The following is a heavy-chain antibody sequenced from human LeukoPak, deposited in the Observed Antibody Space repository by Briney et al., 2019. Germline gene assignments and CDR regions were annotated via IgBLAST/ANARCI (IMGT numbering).Heavy chain of an antibody. J-gene: IGHJ4*02. CDR1: GFTFSTYA. CDR2: ISGRGDRT. Sequence: GGSLRVSCAASGFTFSTYAMTWVRQAPGKGLEWVSTISGRGDRTFYGDSVKGRFTVSRDKSRNTLYLQMNSLRAEDTAVYYCAKGGSNWDVDYWGRGTLVTVSS. D-gene: IGHD1-1*01. V-gene: IGHV3-23*01. CDR3: AKGGSNWDVDY.